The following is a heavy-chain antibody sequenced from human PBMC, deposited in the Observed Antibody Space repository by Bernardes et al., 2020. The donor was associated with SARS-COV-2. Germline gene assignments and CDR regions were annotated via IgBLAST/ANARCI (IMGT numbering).Heavy chain of an antibody. V-gene: IGHV3-30*18. Sequence: GGSLKVSCAASGFTFSSYGMHWVRQAPGKGLEWVAVISYDGSNKYYADSVKGRFTISRDNSKNTLYLQMNSLRAEDTAVYYCAKDPVAVAGPMDVWGQGTTVTVSS. CDR3: AKDPVAVAGPMDV. CDR1: GFTFSSYG. CDR2: ISYDGSNK. D-gene: IGHD6-19*01. J-gene: IGHJ6*02.